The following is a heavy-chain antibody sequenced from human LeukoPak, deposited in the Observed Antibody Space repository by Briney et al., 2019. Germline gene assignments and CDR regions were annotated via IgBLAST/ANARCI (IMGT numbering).Heavy chain of an antibody. Sequence: GASVKVSCKVSGYTLTELSMHWVRQAPGKGLEWMGGFDPEDGESIYAQKFQGRVTMTRNTSISTAYMELSSLRSEDTAVYYCARGAPGSYCSGGSCPYFDYWGQGTLISVSS. CDR3: ARGAPGSYCSGGSCPYFDY. J-gene: IGHJ4*02. CDR1: GYTLTELS. CDR2: FDPEDGES. D-gene: IGHD2-15*01. V-gene: IGHV1-24*01.